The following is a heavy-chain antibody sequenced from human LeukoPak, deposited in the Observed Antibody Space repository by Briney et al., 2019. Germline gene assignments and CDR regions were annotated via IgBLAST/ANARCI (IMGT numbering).Heavy chain of an antibody. CDR1: GFTFSSYS. CDR2: ISSSSSYI. J-gene: IGHJ4*02. CDR3: ARVGYSYGTLYYFDY. D-gene: IGHD5-18*01. Sequence: PGGSLRLSCAASGFTFSSYSMNWVRQAPGKGLEWVSSISSSSSYIYYADSVKGRFTISRDNAKNSPYLQMNSLRAEDTAVYYCARVGYSYGTLYYFDYWGQGTLVTVSS. V-gene: IGHV3-21*01.